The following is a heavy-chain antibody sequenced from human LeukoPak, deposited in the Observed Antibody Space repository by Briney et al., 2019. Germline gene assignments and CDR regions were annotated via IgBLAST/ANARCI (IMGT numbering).Heavy chain of an antibody. V-gene: IGHV3-30*18. J-gene: IGHJ6*02. CDR1: GLTFSSYG. CDR3: AKDLRSWYVYGMDV. Sequence: PGGSLRLSCAASGLTFSSYGMHWVRQAPGKGLEWVAVISYDGSNKYYADSVKGRFTISRDNSKNTLYLQMNSLRAEDTAVYYCAKDLRSWYVYGMDVWGQGTTVTVSS. D-gene: IGHD2-15*01. CDR2: ISYDGSNK.